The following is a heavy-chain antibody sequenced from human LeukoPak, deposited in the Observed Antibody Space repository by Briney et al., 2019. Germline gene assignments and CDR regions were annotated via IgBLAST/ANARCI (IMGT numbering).Heavy chain of an antibody. D-gene: IGHD3-22*01. J-gene: IGHJ4*02. CDR1: GGSISSYY. Sequence: PSETLSVTCTVSGGSISSYYWSWLRQTPGKGLEYIGYIYDSGSTNYNPSLKSRVTISVDTSKNQFSLQLSSVTAADTAVYYCARYDSRGDYYFDYWGQGTLVTVSS. CDR2: IYDSGST. V-gene: IGHV4-59*01. CDR3: ARYDSRGDYYFDY.